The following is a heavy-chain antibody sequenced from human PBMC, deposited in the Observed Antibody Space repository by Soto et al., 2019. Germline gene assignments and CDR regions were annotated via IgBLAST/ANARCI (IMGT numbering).Heavy chain of an antibody. CDR1: GFTFNSYW. CDR2: IKQDGSAI. D-gene: IGHD4-4*01. V-gene: IGHV3-7*01. J-gene: IGHJ4*02. Sequence: EVQLVESGGGLVQPGGSLRLTCVASGFTFNSYWMSWVRQSPGKGLEWVANIKQDGSAINYLDSLRGRFTISRDNGKNSLYLQMNSLRAEDAAVYYCTTGRPRSNCVYFDYWGQGISVAVSS. CDR3: TTGRPRSNCVYFDY.